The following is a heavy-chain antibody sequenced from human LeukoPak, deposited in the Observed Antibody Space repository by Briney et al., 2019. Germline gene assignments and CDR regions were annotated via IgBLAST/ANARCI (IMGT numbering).Heavy chain of an antibody. CDR1: GFTFSDYG. D-gene: IGHD7-27*01. J-gene: IGHJ6*03. V-gene: IGHV3-30*02. Sequence: GGSLRLSCAASGFTFSDYGMHWVRQTPGKGLECVAFIRYDGNDKYFADSVKGRFTVSRDNSKNTLYLQMNNLRAEDTAVYYCAKLGISYYYMDVWGKGTTVTISS. CDR3: AKLGISYYYMDV. CDR2: IRYDGNDK.